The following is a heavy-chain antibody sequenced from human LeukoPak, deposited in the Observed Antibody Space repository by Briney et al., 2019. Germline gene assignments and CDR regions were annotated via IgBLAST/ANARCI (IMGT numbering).Heavy chain of an antibody. CDR2: IYPDDGET. V-gene: IGHV1-24*01. Sequence: ASVNLSCKVSGYTLTELSMHWVRQASGKGLEWMGGIYPDDGETIYAPTFQGRVTMTADTSTDTSYLELSGLRSEDTAVYYCAAVSGSYTLLDCWGQGTPVTVS. D-gene: IGHD1-26*01. CDR1: GYTLTELS. J-gene: IGHJ1*01. CDR3: AAVSGSYTLLDC.